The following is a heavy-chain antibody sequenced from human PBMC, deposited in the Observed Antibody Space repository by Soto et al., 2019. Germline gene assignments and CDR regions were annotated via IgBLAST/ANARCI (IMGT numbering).Heavy chain of an antibody. Sequence: GASVKVSCKASGYTFTNYEINWVRQATGQGLEWMGWMNPGSGHTGYAHNFEGRVTMTRNISISTAYMELSRLGSDDTAIYYCARMAASGSLNWFDPWGQGTLVTVSS. CDR2: MNPGSGHT. CDR1: GYTFTNYE. V-gene: IGHV1-8*01. CDR3: ARMAASGSLNWFDP. D-gene: IGHD3-10*01. J-gene: IGHJ5*02.